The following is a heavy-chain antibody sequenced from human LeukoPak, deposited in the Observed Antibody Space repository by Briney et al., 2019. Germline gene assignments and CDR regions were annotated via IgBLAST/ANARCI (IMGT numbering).Heavy chain of an antibody. V-gene: IGHV3-30-3*01. D-gene: IGHD3-9*01. Sequence: GGSLKLSCAASGFTFSSYAMHWVRQAPGKGLEWVAVISYDGSNKYYADSVKGRFTISRDNSKNTLYLQMNSLRAEDTAVYYCARGGYYDILTGYAVYWGQGTLVTVSS. CDR1: GFTFSSYA. CDR3: ARGGYYDILTGYAVY. CDR2: ISYDGSNK. J-gene: IGHJ4*02.